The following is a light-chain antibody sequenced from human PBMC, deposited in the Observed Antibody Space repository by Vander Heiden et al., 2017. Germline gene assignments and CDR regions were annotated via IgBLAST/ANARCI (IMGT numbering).Light chain of an antibody. V-gene: IGKV1-39*01. CDR2: AAS. CDR3: QQSDSTPST. CDR1: QSISSY. J-gene: IGKJ2*01. Sequence: DIQMTQSPSSLSASVGDRVTITCRASQSISSYLNWYQQKPGKAPKFLIYAASSLQSGVPPRFSGSGSGTDFTLTISRLQPEDFATYYCQQSDSTPSTFGQGTKLEIK.